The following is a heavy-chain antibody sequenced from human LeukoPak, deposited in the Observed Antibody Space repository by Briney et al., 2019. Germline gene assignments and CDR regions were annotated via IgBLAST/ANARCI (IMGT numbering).Heavy chain of an antibody. CDR1: GYTFTSYG. V-gene: IGHV1-69*06. J-gene: IGHJ3*02. D-gene: IGHD3-10*01. CDR2: IVPIFGKP. Sequence: VASVKVSCKASGYTFTSYGISWVRQAPGQGLEWMGGIVPIFGKPSYAQRFQGRVTITADTSTSTVYMELSSLRSDDTAVYYCARGKLLDTFDIWGQGTMVAVSS. CDR3: ARGKLLDTFDI.